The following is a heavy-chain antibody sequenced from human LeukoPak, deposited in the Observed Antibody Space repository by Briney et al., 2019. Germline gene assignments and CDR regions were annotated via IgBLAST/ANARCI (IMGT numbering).Heavy chain of an antibody. Sequence: GGSLRLSCAASGINFRGYWMAWVRHAPGKGLEWVANMKQDGSEKYYVDSVKGRFTISRDNAKNSLYLEMNSLRVEDTAVYYCARDLGHTGYDLYDYWGQGTLVTVSS. CDR3: ARDLGHTGYDLYDY. D-gene: IGHD5-12*01. J-gene: IGHJ4*02. V-gene: IGHV3-7*01. CDR1: GINFRGYW. CDR2: MKQDGSEK.